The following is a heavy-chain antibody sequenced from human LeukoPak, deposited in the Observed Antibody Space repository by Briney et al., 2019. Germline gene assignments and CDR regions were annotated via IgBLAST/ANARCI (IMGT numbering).Heavy chain of an antibody. J-gene: IGHJ4*02. V-gene: IGHV3-21*01. D-gene: IGHD5/OR15-5a*01. CDR1: GFTCSSYS. CDR2: ISSSSSYI. Sequence: PGGSLRLSCAASGFTCSSYSMNWVRQAPGKGLEWVSSISSSSSYIYYAGSVKGRFTISRDNAKNSLYLQMNSLRAEDTAVYYCARDPNLRFRIDYWGQGTLVTVSS. CDR3: ARDPNLRFRIDY.